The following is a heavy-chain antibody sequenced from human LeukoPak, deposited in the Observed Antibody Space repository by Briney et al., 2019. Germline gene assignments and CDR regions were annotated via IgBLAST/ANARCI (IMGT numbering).Heavy chain of an antibody. CDR2: ISAYNGNT. J-gene: IGHJ6*03. V-gene: IGHV1-18*01. CDR3: AATYYYDSSGYWDYYYYMDV. Sequence: GASVKVSCKASGYTFTSYGISWVRQAPGQGLEWMGWISAYNGNTNYAQKLQGRVTMTTDTSTSTAYMELRSLRSDDTAVYYCAATYYYDSSGYWDYYYYMDVWGKGTTVTVSS. D-gene: IGHD3-22*01. CDR1: GYTFTSYG.